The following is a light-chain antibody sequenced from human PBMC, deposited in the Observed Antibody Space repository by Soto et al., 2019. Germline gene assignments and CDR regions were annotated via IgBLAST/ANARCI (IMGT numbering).Light chain of an antibody. CDR2: SDN. CDR1: SSNIGSQN. Sequence: QSVLTQPPSVSGTPGQRVTISCSGSSSNIGSQNVYWYQQVPGTAPKLLIYSDNQRPSGVPDRFSGSKFGTSASLAISGLRSEDEANYYCSAYTSSLTLYVFGSGTKLTVL. V-gene: IGLV1-47*02. CDR3: SAYTSSLTLYV. J-gene: IGLJ1*01.